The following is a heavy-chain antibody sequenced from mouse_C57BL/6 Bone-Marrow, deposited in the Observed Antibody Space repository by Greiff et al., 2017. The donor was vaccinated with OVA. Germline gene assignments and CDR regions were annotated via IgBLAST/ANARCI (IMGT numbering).Heavy chain of an antibody. CDR3: ASGYDGYYAWFAY. CDR2: INPNNGGT. V-gene: IGHV1-26*01. J-gene: IGHJ3*01. D-gene: IGHD2-3*01. CDR1: GYTFTDYY. Sequence: EVQLQQSGPELVKPGASVKMSCKASGYTFTDYYMNWVKQSHGKSLEWIGDINPNNGGTSYNQTFKGKATLTVDKSSSTAYMELRSLTSEDSAVYYCASGYDGYYAWFAYWGQGTLVTVSA.